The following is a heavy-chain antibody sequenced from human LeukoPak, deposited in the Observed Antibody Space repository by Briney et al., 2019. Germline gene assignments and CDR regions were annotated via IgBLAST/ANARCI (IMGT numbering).Heavy chain of an antibody. CDR1: GFTFSSYW. CDR3: ARVSSSMGGATDY. CDR2: IKQGGSEK. J-gene: IGHJ4*02. Sequence: GGSLRLSCAASGFTFSSYWMSWVRQAPGKGLEWVANIKQGGSEKYYVDPVKGRFTISRDNAKNSLYLEMNSLRAEDTAVYYCARVSSSMGGATDYWGQGTLVTVSS. V-gene: IGHV3-7*01. D-gene: IGHD1-26*01.